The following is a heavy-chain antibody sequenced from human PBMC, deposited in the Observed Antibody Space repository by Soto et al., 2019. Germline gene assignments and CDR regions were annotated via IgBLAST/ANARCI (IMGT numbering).Heavy chain of an antibody. CDR2: INTGNSNT. V-gene: IGHV1-3*04. CDR3: ARSHSPLDFYDSSGYDWFGP. D-gene: IGHD3-22*01. Sequence: QVRLVQSGAEVKKPGASVKVSCKSSANSFNTYNMHWLRQAPGQRLEWLGWINTGNSNTKYSQKFQGRLTITSETSATIVYMDLSSLRSEDTALYFCARSHSPLDFYDSSGYDWFGPWGQGTQVTVSS. CDR1: ANSFNTYN. J-gene: IGHJ5*02.